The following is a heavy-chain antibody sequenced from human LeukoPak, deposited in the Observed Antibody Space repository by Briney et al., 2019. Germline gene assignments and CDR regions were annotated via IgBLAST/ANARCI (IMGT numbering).Heavy chain of an antibody. Sequence: RPGGSLRLSCAVAGITLSNYGMSWVRQAPGKGLEWVAGISDSGGRTNCADSVKGRFTISRDNPKNTLYLQMNSLRAEGTAVYFCAKRGVVIRVILVGFHKEAYYFDSWGQGALVTVSS. D-gene: IGHD3-22*01. CDR2: ISDSGGRT. V-gene: IGHV3-23*01. CDR3: AKRGVVIRVILVGFHKEAYYFDS. CDR1: GITLSNYG. J-gene: IGHJ4*02.